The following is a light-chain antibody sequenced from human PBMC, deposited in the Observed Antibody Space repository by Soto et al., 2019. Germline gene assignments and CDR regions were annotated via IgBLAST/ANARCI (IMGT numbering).Light chain of an antibody. J-gene: IGLJ1*01. Sequence: QSVLTQPRSVSGSPGQSVTISCTGTSSDVGGYNYVSWYQQHPGXXXXXMIYXVXKXXXXXXXXXSXXXXXXXXXXXISGLQAEDEADYYCCSYAGSYYVFGTGTKLTVL. V-gene: IGLV2-11*01. CDR1: SSDVGGYNY. CDR2: XVX. CDR3: CSYAGSYYV.